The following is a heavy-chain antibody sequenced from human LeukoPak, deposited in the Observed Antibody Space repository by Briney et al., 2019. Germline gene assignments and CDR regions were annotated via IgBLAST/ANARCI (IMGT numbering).Heavy chain of an antibody. V-gene: IGHV4-39*07. CDR2: IYYSGST. J-gene: IGHJ5*02. Sequence: SETLSLTCTVSGGSISSSSYHWGWIRQPPGKGLEWIGSIYYSGSTYYNPSLKSRVTISVDTSKNQFSLKLSSVTAADTAVYYCARGRGGIYCGGGSCHSSNWFDPWGQGTLVTVSS. D-gene: IGHD2-15*01. CDR1: GGSISSSSYH. CDR3: ARGRGGIYCGGGSCHSSNWFDP.